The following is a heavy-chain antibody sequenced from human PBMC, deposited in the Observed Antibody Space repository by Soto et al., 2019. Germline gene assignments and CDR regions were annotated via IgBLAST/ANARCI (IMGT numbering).Heavy chain of an antibody. V-gene: IGHV3-74*01. CDR1: GFTFSSYW. CDR3: ARAPVAGPVSLDY. D-gene: IGHD6-19*01. J-gene: IGHJ4*02. CDR2: INSDGSST. Sequence: GGSLRLSCAASGFTFSSYWRHWVRQARGKGLVWVSRINSDGSSTSYADSVKGRFTISRDNAKNTLYLQMNSLRAEDTAVYYCARAPVAGPVSLDYWGQGTLVTVSS.